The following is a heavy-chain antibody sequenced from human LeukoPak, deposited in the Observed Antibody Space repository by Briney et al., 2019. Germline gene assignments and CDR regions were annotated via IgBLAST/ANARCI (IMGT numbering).Heavy chain of an antibody. J-gene: IGHJ6*03. D-gene: IGHD3-3*01. CDR1: GFTFSSYA. Sequence: GGSLRLPCAASGFTFSSYAMHWVRQAPGKGLEWVAVISYDGSNKYYADSVKGRFTISRDNSKNTLYLQMNSLRAEDTAVYYCARHNYDFWSVYMDVWGKGTTVTVSS. CDR2: ISYDGSNK. CDR3: ARHNYDFWSVYMDV. V-gene: IGHV3-30*04.